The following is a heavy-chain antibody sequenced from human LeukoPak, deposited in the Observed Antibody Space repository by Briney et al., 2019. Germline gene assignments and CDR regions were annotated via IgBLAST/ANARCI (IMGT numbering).Heavy chain of an antibody. CDR3: ARTGAWDLNYYYYMDV. J-gene: IGHJ6*03. CDR2: IYYSGST. D-gene: IGHD1-26*01. CDR1: GGSISSSSYY. V-gene: IGHV4-39*07. Sequence: PSETLSLTCTVSGGSISSSSYYWGWIRQPPGKGLEWIGSIYYSGSTYYNPSLKSRVTISVDTSKNQFSLKLSSVTAADTAAYYCARTGAWDLNYYYYMDVWGKGTTVTVSS.